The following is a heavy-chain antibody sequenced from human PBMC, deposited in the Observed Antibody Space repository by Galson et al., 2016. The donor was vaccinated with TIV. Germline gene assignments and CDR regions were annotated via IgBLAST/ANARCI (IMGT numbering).Heavy chain of an antibody. J-gene: IGHJ4*02. CDR1: GFTLGDYG. V-gene: IGHV3-49*04. CDR3: SRRVHLDY. Sequence: SLRLSCAASGFTLGDYGMSWVRQAPGKGLEWIGFIRTRGYGESTEYAASVKGRFTMSRDDSKSIAYLQMNSLKTEDTAVYYCSRRVHLDYWGPGTLVTVSS. CDR2: IRTRGYGEST.